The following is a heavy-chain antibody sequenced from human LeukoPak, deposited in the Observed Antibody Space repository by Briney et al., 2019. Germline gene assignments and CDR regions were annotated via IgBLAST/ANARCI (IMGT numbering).Heavy chain of an antibody. D-gene: IGHD3-22*01. Sequence: QPGGSLRLSCAGSGFTLSNIWMGWVRQAPGKGLEWVSAISGSGGSTYYADSVKGRFTISRDNSKNTLYLQMNSLRAEDTAVYYCAKGITMIVVEDAFDIWGQGTMVTVSS. V-gene: IGHV3-23*01. CDR1: GFTLSNIW. J-gene: IGHJ3*02. CDR3: AKGITMIVVEDAFDI. CDR2: ISGSGGST.